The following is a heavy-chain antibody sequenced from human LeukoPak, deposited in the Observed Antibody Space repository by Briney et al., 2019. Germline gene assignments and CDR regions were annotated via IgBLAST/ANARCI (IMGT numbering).Heavy chain of an antibody. CDR1: GGSIRSGNHY. Sequence: TSETLSLTCTVSGGSIRSGNHYWAWIRQSPGQGLEWLGYIYNTATTFYNPSLMGRVTISPDTSKNQFSLKLTSVTAADTAVYYCARESTYSQGKGLVYWGQGTLVTVSS. J-gene: IGHJ4*02. V-gene: IGHV4-30-4*08. CDR3: ARESTYSQGKGLVY. CDR2: IYNTATT. D-gene: IGHD6-19*01.